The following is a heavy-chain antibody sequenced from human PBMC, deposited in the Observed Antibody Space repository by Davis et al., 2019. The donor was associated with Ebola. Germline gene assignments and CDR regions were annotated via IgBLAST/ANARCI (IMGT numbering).Heavy chain of an antibody. CDR1: GFTFTNYA. CDR3: ARGPDCSGGSCYSGSWGYKNY. J-gene: IGHJ4*02. CDR2: INHSGST. Sequence: ESLKISCAASGFTFTNYAMSWIRQPPGKGLEWIGEINHSGSTDYNPSLKSRVTISVDTSKNQFSLKLSSVTAADTAVYYCARGPDCSGGSCYSGSWGYKNYWGQGTPVTVSS. D-gene: IGHD2-15*01. V-gene: IGHV4-34*01.